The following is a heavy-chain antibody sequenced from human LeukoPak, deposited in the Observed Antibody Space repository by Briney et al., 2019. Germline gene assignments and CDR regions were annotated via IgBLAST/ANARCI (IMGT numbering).Heavy chain of an antibody. D-gene: IGHD3-10*01. V-gene: IGHV3-21*01. CDR2: ISSSSNYV. CDR3: ARDRVNMDV. CDR1: GFTFIGYN. J-gene: IGHJ6*03. Sequence: GGSLRLSCAASGFTFIGYNMNWVRQAPGKGLEWVSSISSSSNYVYYADSVKGRYTISRDNAKNSLCMPMNSLRAEDTAVYYCARDRVNMDVWGKGTTVTVSS.